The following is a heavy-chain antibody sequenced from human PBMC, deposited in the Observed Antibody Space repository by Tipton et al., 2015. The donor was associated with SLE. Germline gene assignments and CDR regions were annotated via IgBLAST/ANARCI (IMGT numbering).Heavy chain of an antibody. CDR1: GFTFSSYA. CDR3: ARDDPDFDY. V-gene: IGHV3-7*03. Sequence: SLRLSCAASGFTFSSYAMSWVRQAPGKGLEWVANIKQDGSEKYYVDSVKGRFTISRDNAKNSLYLQMNSLRAEDTAVYYCARDDPDFDYWGQGTLVTVSS. J-gene: IGHJ4*02. CDR2: IKQDGSEK.